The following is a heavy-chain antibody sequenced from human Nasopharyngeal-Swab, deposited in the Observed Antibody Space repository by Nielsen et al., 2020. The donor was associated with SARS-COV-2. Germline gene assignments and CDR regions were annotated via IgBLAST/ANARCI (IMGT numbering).Heavy chain of an antibody. Sequence: ASVKVYCKASGYTFTRQDIHWVRQAPGQGLEWMGIINPGGGSTRYAQNFQGRVTMTRDTSTSTVYMEVSSLRSEDTAVYYCARDDCITDSCSSGYYNYGMDVWGQGTTVTVSS. D-gene: IGHD2-15*01. CDR3: ARDDCITDSCSSGYYNYGMDV. CDR1: GYTFTRQD. CDR2: INPGGGST. V-gene: IGHV1-46*01. J-gene: IGHJ6*02.